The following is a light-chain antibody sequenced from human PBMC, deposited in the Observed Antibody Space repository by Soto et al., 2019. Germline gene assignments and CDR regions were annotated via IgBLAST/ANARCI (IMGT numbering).Light chain of an antibody. V-gene: IGKV3-15*01. CDR3: QQYHNWPPYT. Sequence: EIVMTQSPATLYVSPGERATLSCRASQSVSTNLAWYQQKPGQAPRLLMYGASTRATGIPARFSGSGSGTEFTLTLSSLQSEDFAVYYCQQYHNWPPYTCGQGTKLEIK. J-gene: IGKJ2*01. CDR1: QSVSTN. CDR2: GAS.